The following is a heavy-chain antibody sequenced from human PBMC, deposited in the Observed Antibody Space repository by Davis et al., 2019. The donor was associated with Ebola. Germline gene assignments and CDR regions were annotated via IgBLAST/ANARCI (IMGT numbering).Heavy chain of an antibody. D-gene: IGHD6-13*01. V-gene: IGHV3-15*01. CDR1: GFTFSNYA. J-gene: IGHJ4*02. CDR3: TTDRGIAIRPLFDS. Sequence: GESLKISCAASGFTFSNYAMSWVRQAPGMGLEWVARIKSRRDGGTTDYAAPVRGRVFISRDESRNTVYLQMNSLRIEDTAVYFCTTDRGIAIRPLFDSWGQGTLVTVSS. CDR2: IKSRRDGGTT.